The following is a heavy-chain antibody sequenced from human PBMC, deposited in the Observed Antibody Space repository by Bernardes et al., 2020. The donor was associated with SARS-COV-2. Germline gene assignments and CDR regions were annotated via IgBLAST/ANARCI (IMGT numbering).Heavy chain of an antibody. Sequence: GGSLRLSCAASRFTFSRYSMNWFRQAPGKGLEWVACISRSNNYINYAESVKGRFTVSRDNTKNSMFLQMNSLTVKDTAVYFCARGRDSSSWDGFDIWGQGTVGTVS. CDR2: ISRSNNYI. CDR1: RFTFSRYS. CDR3: ARGRDSSSWDGFDI. V-gene: IGHV3-21*01. J-gene: IGHJ3*02. D-gene: IGHD6-13*01.